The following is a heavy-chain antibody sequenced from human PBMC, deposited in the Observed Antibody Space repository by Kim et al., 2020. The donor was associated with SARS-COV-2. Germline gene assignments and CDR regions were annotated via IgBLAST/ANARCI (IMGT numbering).Heavy chain of an antibody. Sequence: GGSLRLSCAASGFTFSSYSMNWVRQAPGKGLEWVSYISSSSSTIYYADSVKGRFSISRDNAKNSLYLQMNSLRDEDTAVYYCARSLQYSGYENDAFDSWGQATMVTVSS. D-gene: IGHD5-12*01. J-gene: IGHJ3*02. CDR3: ARSLQYSGYENDAFDS. V-gene: IGHV3-48*02. CDR2: ISSSSSTI. CDR1: GFTFSSYS.